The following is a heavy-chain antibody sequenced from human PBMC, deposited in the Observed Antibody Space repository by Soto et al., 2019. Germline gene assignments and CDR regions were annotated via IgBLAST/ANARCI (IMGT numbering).Heavy chain of an antibody. CDR3: ARDLGGCSAGSCRYNWFDP. CDR1: EGTFSSYA. Sequence: ASVKVSCKASEGTFSSYAISWVRQAPGQGLEWMGGIIPLYGTTNYAQKFQDRVTITADESTSTAYMELSSLRSQDTAVYYCARDLGGCSAGSCRYNWFDPWGQGTLVTLSS. V-gene: IGHV1-69*13. CDR2: IIPLYGTT. D-gene: IGHD2-15*01. J-gene: IGHJ5*02.